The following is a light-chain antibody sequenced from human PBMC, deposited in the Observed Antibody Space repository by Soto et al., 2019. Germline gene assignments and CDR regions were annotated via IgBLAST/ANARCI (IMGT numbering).Light chain of an antibody. Sequence: EIVMTQSLATLSLSPGERATLPCRASQSVSSSYLSWYQQKPGQAPRLLIYGASTRATGIPARFSGSGSGTDFTLTISSLQPEDFAVYYCQQDYNLPGTFGQGTKV. J-gene: IGKJ1*01. V-gene: IGKV3D-7*01. CDR2: GAS. CDR1: QSVSSSY. CDR3: QQDYNLPGT.